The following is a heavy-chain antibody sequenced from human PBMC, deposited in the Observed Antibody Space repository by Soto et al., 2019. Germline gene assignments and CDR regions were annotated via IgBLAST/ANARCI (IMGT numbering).Heavy chain of an antibody. CDR1: GYTFTTYG. Sequence: ASVKVSCKASGYTFTTYGISWVRQAPGQGLEWMGWISPYNDNTKYGQNLQGRVTMTTDTSTNTAYLELRSLRSDDTAVFYCARSDREVPYYGMDVWGQGTTVTVSS. J-gene: IGHJ6*02. CDR3: ARSDREVPYYGMDV. CDR2: ISPYNDNT. V-gene: IGHV1-18*04. D-gene: IGHD1-1*01.